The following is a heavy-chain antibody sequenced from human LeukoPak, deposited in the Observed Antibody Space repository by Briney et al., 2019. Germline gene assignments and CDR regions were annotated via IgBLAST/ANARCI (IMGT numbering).Heavy chain of an antibody. CDR2: IYKTGST. Sequence: SETLSLTCTVPGDSITSGGYYWSWIRQHPGKGLEWIGYIYKTGSTYYNPSLKSRVTMSVDTSRNQFSLKLNSVTAADTAVYYCARDVLRWGQGTLVTVSS. J-gene: IGHJ4*02. V-gene: IGHV4-31*03. CDR1: GDSITSGGYY. CDR3: ARDVLR.